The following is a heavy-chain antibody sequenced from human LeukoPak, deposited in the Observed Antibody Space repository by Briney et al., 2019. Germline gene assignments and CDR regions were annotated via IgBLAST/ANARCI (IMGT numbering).Heavy chain of an antibody. CDR1: GYTFTSYD. D-gene: IGHD2-15*01. CDR3: ARARGGGSNPNLNDY. CDR2: ISAYNGNT. V-gene: IGHV1-18*01. Sequence: ASVKVSCKASGYTFTSYDISWVLQAPGQGLEWMGWISAYNGNTNYAQKLQGRVTMTTDTSTSTAYMELRSLRSDDTAVYYCARARGGGSNPNLNDYWGQGTLVTVSS. J-gene: IGHJ4*02.